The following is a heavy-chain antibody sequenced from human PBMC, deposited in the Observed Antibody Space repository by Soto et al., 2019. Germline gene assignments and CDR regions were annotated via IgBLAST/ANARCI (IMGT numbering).Heavy chain of an antibody. CDR2: IFYSGST. D-gene: IGHD2-8*01. V-gene: IGHV4-31*03. Sequence: QVQLQESGPGLVKPSQTLSLTCTVSGGSISSGIFCWSWIRQDPGKGLEWMGCIFYSGSTYYNPTLKSRVTISLDMSKNQFSLRLNSVTAADTAVYYCARGVLNWGQGTLVTFSS. CDR3: ARGVLN. CDR1: GGSISSGIFC. J-gene: IGHJ4*02.